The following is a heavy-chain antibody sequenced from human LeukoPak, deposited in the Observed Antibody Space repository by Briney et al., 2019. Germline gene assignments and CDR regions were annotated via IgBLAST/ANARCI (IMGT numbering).Heavy chain of an antibody. J-gene: IGHJ4*02. V-gene: IGHV5-51*01. CDR3: ARSPTYYDFWSGYYKSRYFDY. D-gene: IGHD3-3*01. Sequence: GESLKISCKGSGYSFTSYWIGWVRQMPGKGLEWMGIIYPGDSDTRYSPSFQGQVTISADKSISTAYLQWSSLKASDTAMYYCARSPTYYDFWSGYYKSRYFDYWGQGTLVTVSS. CDR2: IYPGDSDT. CDR1: GYSFTSYW.